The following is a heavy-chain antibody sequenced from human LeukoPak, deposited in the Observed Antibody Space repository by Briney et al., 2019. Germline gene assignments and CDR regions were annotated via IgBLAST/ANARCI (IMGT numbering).Heavy chain of an antibody. D-gene: IGHD3-10*01. Sequence: SETLSLTCTVSGGSVSSGSYYWSWIRPPPGKGLEWIGYIYYSGSTNYNPSLKSRVTISVDTSKNQFSLKLSSVTAADTAVYYCARDWDYYGSGSYKFWFDPWGQGTLVTVSS. CDR1: GGSVSSGSYY. V-gene: IGHV4-61*01. J-gene: IGHJ5*02. CDR3: ARDWDYYGSGSYKFWFDP. CDR2: IYYSGST.